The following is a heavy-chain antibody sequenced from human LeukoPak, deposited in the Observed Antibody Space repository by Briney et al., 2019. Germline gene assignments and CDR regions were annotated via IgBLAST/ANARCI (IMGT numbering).Heavy chain of an antibody. V-gene: IGHV1-46*02. D-gene: IGHD3-10*01. CDR3: ARDSGNFHYDMDV. CDR1: GYSFNSHH. CDR2: KFSHDGTT. J-gene: IGHJ6*02. Sequence: GASVTVSCKTSGYSFNSHHVHWVRQAPGQGLEWMGVKFSHDGTTSYTQNFQGRLTMTRDTSTSTVYMELSSLRPEDTAVYYCARDSGNFHYDMDVWGQGTTVIVSS.